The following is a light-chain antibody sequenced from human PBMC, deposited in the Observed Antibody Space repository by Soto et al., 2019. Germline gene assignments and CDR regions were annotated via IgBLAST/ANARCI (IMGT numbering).Light chain of an antibody. Sequence: QSVLTQPPSVSAAPGQKVTILCSGDSSNIGTSFVSWYQQVPGTAPRLLIYDNNKRHSEIPDRFSASKSGASASLHITGLQTGDEADYHCAAWVSRLSAVRFGGGTKLTVL. J-gene: IGLJ3*02. CDR3: AAWVSRLSAVR. CDR2: DNN. CDR1: SSNIGTSF. V-gene: IGLV1-51*01.